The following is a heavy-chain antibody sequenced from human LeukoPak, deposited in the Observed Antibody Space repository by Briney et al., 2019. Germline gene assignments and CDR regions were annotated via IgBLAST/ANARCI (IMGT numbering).Heavy chain of an antibody. V-gene: IGHV3-66*01. J-gene: IGHJ4*02. CDR3: ARAGVLRYLGD. Sequence: GGSLRLSCAASGFTVSSNYMSWVRQPPGKGLEWVSVIYSGGSTYYADSVKGRFTISRDNSKNSVYLQMNSLRAEDTAIYYCARAGVLRYLGDWGQGTLVTVSS. CDR1: GFTVSSNY. CDR2: IYSGGST. D-gene: IGHD3-9*01.